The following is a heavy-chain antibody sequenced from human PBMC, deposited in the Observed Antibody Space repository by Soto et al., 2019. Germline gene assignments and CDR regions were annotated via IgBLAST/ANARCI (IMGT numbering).Heavy chain of an antibody. J-gene: IGHJ4*02. D-gene: IGHD6-6*01. CDR2: IYYSGST. CDR3: ARSINSSSPVFDY. Sequence: SETLSLTCTVSGGSISSYYWSWIRQPPGKGLEWIGYIYYSGSTNYNPSLKSRVTISVDTSKNQFSLKLSSVTAADTAVYYCARSINSSSPVFDYWGQGTLVTVSS. CDR1: GGSISSYY. V-gene: IGHV4-59*08.